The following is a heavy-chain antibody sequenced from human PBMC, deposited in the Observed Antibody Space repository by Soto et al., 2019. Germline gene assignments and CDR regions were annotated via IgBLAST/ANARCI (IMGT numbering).Heavy chain of an antibody. J-gene: IGHJ3*02. CDR2: IWYDGSNK. V-gene: IGHV3-33*01. CDR3: ARGARAFDI. Sequence: QVQLVESGGGVVQPGRSLRLSCAASGFTFSSYGMHRVRQAPGKGLEWVAVIWYDGSNKYYADSVKGRFTISRDNSKNTLYLQMNSLRAEDTAVYYCARGARAFDIWGQGTMVTVSS. CDR1: GFTFSSYG.